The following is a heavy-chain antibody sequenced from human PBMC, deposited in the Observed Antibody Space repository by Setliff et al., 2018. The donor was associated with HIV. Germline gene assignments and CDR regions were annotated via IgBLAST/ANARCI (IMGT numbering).Heavy chain of an antibody. V-gene: IGHV4-34*01. J-gene: IGHJ4*01. Sequence: SETLSLTCAVYGGSFSGHYWSWIRQTPGKGLEWIGDISHSGSTNYNPSLKSRVTISVDTPKNQFSLRLTSVTAADTAVYFCARGSRSPLVNKFRVTPAFDYWGQGTLVTVSS. CDR2: ISHSGST. CDR3: ARGSRSPLVNKFRVTPAFDY. D-gene: IGHD2-21*02. CDR1: GGSFSGHY.